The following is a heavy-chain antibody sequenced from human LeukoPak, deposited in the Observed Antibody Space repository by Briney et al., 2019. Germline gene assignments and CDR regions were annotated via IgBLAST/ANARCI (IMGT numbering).Heavy chain of an antibody. V-gene: IGHV4-59*08. CDR2: IYYSGST. D-gene: IGHD6-19*01. CDR3: ARLPTVAGTSGYFDL. J-gene: IGHJ2*01. Sequence: PSETLSLTCTVSGASISDYYWNWIRQPPGKGLEWIGYIYYSGSTNYDPSLKSRVTISVDTSKNQFSLNLNSVTAADTAVYYCARLPTVAGTSGYFDLWGRGTLVTVSS. CDR1: GASISDYY.